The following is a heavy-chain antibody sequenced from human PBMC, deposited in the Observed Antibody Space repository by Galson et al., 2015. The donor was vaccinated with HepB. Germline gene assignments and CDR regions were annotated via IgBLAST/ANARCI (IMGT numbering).Heavy chain of an antibody. CDR2: IKQEGSEK. V-gene: IGHV3-7*01. D-gene: IGHD5/OR15-5a*01. CDR3: VRHNIYVLDH. Sequence: SLSLSCAASGFTFSRYWMSWVRQTAEKWLECVANIKQEGSEKNYVDSVKGRFTISRDNAENSLYLQMNSLRAEDTGVYFCVRHNIYVLDHWGQGALVTVSS. CDR1: GFTFSRYW. J-gene: IGHJ4*02.